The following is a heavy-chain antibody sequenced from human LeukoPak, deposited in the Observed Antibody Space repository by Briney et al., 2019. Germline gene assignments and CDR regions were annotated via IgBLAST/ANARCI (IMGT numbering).Heavy chain of an antibody. Sequence: ASVKVSCKASGYTFTDYYMHWVRQAPGQGLEWMGRINPNSGGTNFAQNFQGRVTLTRDTSISTAYMELSSLRSDDTAVYYCARGLSTTVTNFCDYWGQGTLVTVSS. CDR1: GYTFTDYY. D-gene: IGHD4-11*01. V-gene: IGHV1-2*06. J-gene: IGHJ4*02. CDR3: ARGLSTTVTNFCDY. CDR2: INPNSGGT.